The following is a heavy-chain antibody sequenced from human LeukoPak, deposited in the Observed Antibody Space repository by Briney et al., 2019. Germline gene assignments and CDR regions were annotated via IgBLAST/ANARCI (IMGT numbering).Heavy chain of an antibody. V-gene: IGHV4-59*01. D-gene: IGHD1-26*01. Sequence: SETLPLTCTVSGASISSYYWSWIRQPPGKGLEWIGYIYYSGSTNYNPSLQSRVTISIDTSKNQFSLKLSSVTAADTAVYYCARSIYSGTSNFDYWGQGTLVTVSS. J-gene: IGHJ4*02. CDR3: ARSIYSGTSNFDY. CDR1: GASISSYY. CDR2: IYYSGST.